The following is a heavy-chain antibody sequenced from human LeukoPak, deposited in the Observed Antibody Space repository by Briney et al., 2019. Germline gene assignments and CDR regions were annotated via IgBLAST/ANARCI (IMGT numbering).Heavy chain of an antibody. D-gene: IGHD3-16*02. CDR1: GFTFNDAW. J-gene: IGHJ4*02. V-gene: IGHV3-15*01. CDR2: IKSKTDGGTT. CDR3: TTYRHWPVEY. Sequence: PGGSLRLSCAASGFTFNDAWMTWVRQAPGKGLEWLGRIKSKTDGGTTDYAAPVQGRFTISRDDSTNTLYLQMNSLKTEDTAVYYRTTYRHWPVEYWGQGTLVTVSS.